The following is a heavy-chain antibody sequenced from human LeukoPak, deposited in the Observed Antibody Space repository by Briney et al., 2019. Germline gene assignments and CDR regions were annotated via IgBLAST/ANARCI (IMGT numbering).Heavy chain of an antibody. CDR1: GYTLTELS. J-gene: IGHJ4*02. CDR2: FDPEDGET. V-gene: IGHV1-24*01. D-gene: IGHD3-22*01. CDR3: ATMIVVVYYFDY. Sequence: ASVKVSCKVSGYTLTELSMHWVRQAPGKGLEWMGGFDPEDGETIYAQKFQGRVTMTEDTSTDTAYMELSSLRSEDTAVYYCATMIVVVYYFDYWGQGSLVTVSS.